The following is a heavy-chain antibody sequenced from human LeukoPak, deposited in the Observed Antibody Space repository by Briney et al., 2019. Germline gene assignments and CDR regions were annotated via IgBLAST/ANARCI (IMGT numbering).Heavy chain of an antibody. Sequence: SQTLSLTCTVSGGSISSGSYYWSWIRQPAGKGLEWIGRIYTSGSTNYNPSLKSRVTISMHTSKNQFSLKLTSVTAADTAVYYCARENLEVVPAHWFDPWGQGTLVTVSS. CDR3: ARENLEVVPAHWFDP. CDR2: IYTSGST. D-gene: IGHD2-2*01. V-gene: IGHV4-61*02. CDR1: GGSISSGSYY. J-gene: IGHJ5*02.